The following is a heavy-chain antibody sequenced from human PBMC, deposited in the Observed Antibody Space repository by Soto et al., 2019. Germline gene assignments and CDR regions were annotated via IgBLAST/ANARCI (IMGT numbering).Heavy chain of an antibody. J-gene: IGHJ3*02. CDR1: GYPVTAYY. CDR3: ARGGGVGVAGSAAFDM. D-gene: IGHD3-3*01. CDR2: INPATGAA. Sequence: QLHLVQSGAVVKKPGASVTVSCSASGYPVTAYYMHWVRQAPGRGLEWMGGINPATGAAKYTQTFQGRVTLTRDTSTGTVFMELSGLTSEDPAVFCCARGGGVGVAGSAAFDMWGQGTLVTVSS. V-gene: IGHV1-2*02.